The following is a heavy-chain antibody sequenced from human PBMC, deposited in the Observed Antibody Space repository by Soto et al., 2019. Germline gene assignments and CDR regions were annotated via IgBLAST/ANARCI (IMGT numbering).Heavy chain of an antibody. CDR2: IYNSGST. V-gene: IGHV4-31*03. CDR1: GGSISSVGYY. CDR3: ARETVGTIDR. Sequence: QVQLQESGPGLVKPSQTLSLTCTVSGGSISSVGYYWSWIRQHPGKGLEWIGYIYNSGSTHYNPSLKSRITMSVDTSKNQFSLKRSSVTVADTAVYFCARETVGTIDRWGQGTLVTVSS. J-gene: IGHJ5*02. D-gene: IGHD5-12*01.